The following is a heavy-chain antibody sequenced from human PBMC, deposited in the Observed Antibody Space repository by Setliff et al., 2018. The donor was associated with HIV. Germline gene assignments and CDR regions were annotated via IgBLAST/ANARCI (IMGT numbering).Heavy chain of an antibody. CDR2: ISAYNGNT. Sequence: ASVKVSCKASGGTFSSYGISWVRQAPGQGLEWMGWISAYNGNTNYAQKLQGRVTITADTSTNTAYMELRSLGFDDTAVYFCARDLHSYSGYPTNYWGQGTLVTVSS. D-gene: IGHD5-12*01. V-gene: IGHV1-18*01. CDR3: ARDLHSYSGYPTNY. J-gene: IGHJ4*02. CDR1: GGTFSSYG.